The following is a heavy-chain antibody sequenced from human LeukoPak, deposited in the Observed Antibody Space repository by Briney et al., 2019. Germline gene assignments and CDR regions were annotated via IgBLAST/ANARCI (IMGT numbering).Heavy chain of an antibody. CDR3: ARESFGYRRYYFDY. J-gene: IGHJ4*02. CDR2: IYHSGST. Sequence: PSETLSLTCAVSGGSISSGGYSWSWIRQPPGKGLEWIGYIYHSGSTYYNPSLKSRVTISVDRSKNQFSLKLSSVTAADTAVYYCARESFGYRRYYFDYWGQGTLVTVSS. V-gene: IGHV4-30-2*01. D-gene: IGHD2-15*01. CDR1: GGSISSGGYS.